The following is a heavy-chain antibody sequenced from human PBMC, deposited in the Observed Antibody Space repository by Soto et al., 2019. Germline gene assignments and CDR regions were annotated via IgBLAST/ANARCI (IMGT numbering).Heavy chain of an antibody. Sequence: ASVKVSCKASGYTFTTYYMHWVRQAPGQGLEWMGIINPSGGTTGFAQKFQGRVTMTRDTSTSTVYMELSSLRSEDTAVYYCARDVLGGYYGMDVWGQGTTVTVSS. D-gene: IGHD3-16*01. CDR3: ARDVLGGYYGMDV. CDR2: INPSGGTT. J-gene: IGHJ6*02. CDR1: GYTFTTYY. V-gene: IGHV1-46*01.